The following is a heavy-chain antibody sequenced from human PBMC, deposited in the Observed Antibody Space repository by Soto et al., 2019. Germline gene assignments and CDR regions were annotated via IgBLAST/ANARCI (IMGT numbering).Heavy chain of an antibody. D-gene: IGHD5-12*01. CDR3: ARGNHRWLQLWYFDL. Sequence: QVQLVQSGAEVKKPGSSVTVSCRASGGTFSSYAISRVRQAPGQGIEWMGGIIPIFGTANYAQKFLGRVTITADESTSTAYMELSSLRSEDTAVYYCARGNHRWLQLWYFDLWGRGTLVTVSS. CDR1: GGTFSSYA. V-gene: IGHV1-69*12. J-gene: IGHJ2*01. CDR2: IIPIFGTA.